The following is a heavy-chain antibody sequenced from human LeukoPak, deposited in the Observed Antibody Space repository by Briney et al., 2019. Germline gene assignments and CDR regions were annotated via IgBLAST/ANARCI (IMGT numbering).Heavy chain of an antibody. J-gene: IGHJ4*02. CDR2: ISGSGGST. D-gene: IGHD2-2*01. Sequence: GGSLRLSCAASGFTFSGYARSWVRQAPGKGLEWVSAISGSGGSTYYADSVKGRFTIPRDNSKNTLYLQMNSLRAEDTAVYYCAKGGQGVVPAAIAYWGQGTLVTVSS. V-gene: IGHV3-23*01. CDR1: GFTFSGYA. CDR3: AKGGQGVVPAAIAY.